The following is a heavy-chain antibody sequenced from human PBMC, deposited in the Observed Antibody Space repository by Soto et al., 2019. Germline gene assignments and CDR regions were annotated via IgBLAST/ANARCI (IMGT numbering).Heavy chain of an antibody. D-gene: IGHD2-2*01. Sequence: GGSLRLSCAASGFTFSSYAMSWVRQAPGKGLEWVSAISGSGGSTYYADSVKGRFTISRDNSKNTLYLQMNSLRAEDTAVYYCAKLWVYCSSTSCYAPTRNDADFDYWGQGTLVTVSS. CDR3: AKLWVYCSSTSCYAPTRNDADFDY. CDR2: ISGSGGST. V-gene: IGHV3-23*01. CDR1: GFTFSSYA. J-gene: IGHJ4*02.